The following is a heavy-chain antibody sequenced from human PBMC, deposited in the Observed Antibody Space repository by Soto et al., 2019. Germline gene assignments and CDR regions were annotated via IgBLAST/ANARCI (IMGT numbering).Heavy chain of an antibody. CDR2: ISGSCGST. V-gene: IGHV3-23*01. CDR1: GCTCISYS. J-gene: IGHJ4*02. CDR3: EKSRDLPAQIDMEQ. D-gene: IGHD1-1*01. Sequence: WWSXRLSCASSGCTCISYSSIWFRHAPGKGLEWVSAISGSCGSTYYADSVNGRFNISRDNSKNTLYLQMNSLRAEDTAVYYCEKSRDLPAQIDMEQWGQATLVNV.